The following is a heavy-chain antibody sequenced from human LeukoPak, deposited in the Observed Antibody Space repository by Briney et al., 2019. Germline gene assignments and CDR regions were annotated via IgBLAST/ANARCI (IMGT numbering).Heavy chain of an antibody. CDR1: GGSFSGYY. CDR2: INHSGST. CDR3: ARPPIRYYGSGSYFDY. D-gene: IGHD3-10*01. Sequence: SETLSLTCAVYGGSFSGYYWSWIRQPPGKGLEWIGGINHSGSTNYNPSLKSRVTISVDTSKNQFSLKLSSVTAADTAVYYCARPPIRYYGSGSYFDYWGQGTLVTVSS. V-gene: IGHV4-34*01. J-gene: IGHJ4*02.